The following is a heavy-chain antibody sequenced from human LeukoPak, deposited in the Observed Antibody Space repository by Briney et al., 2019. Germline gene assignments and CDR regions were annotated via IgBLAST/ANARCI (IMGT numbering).Heavy chain of an antibody. CDR2: ISYDGSNK. D-gene: IGHD5-18*01. J-gene: IGHJ4*02. CDR1: GFTFSSYG. CDR3: AKDRGYSYGSFDY. Sequence: SGGSLRLSCAASGFTFSSYGMHWVRQAPGKGLEWVAVISYDGSNKYYADSVKGRFTISRDNSKNTLYLQMNSLRAEDTAVYYCAKDRGYSYGSFDYWGQGTLVTVSS. V-gene: IGHV3-30*18.